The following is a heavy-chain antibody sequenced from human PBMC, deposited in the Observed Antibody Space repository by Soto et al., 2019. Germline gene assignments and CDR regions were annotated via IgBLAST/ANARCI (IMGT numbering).Heavy chain of an antibody. Sequence: EVQLVESGGGLVQPGGSLRLSCAASGFTFSSYTMNWVRQAPGKGLEWVSYISGSSSTIYYADSVKGRFTISRDNAKNSLYLQMNSLRAEDTAVYYCARDRLGRYYDYVWGSYRYGPLDYWGQGTLVTVSS. CDR3: ARDRLGRYYDYVWGSYRYGPLDY. D-gene: IGHD3-16*02. V-gene: IGHV3-48*01. J-gene: IGHJ4*02. CDR1: GFTFSSYT. CDR2: ISGSSSTI.